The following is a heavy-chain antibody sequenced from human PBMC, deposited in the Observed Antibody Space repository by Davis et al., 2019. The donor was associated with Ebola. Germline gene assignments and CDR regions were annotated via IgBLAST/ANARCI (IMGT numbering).Heavy chain of an antibody. V-gene: IGHV3-30*18. Sequence: PGGSLRLSCAASGFTFSSYGMHWVRQAPGKGLEWVAGISYDGNKKYYADFVKGRFTISREDSKNTLLLQMNSLRADDTALYYCAKEVGRGYSYGHFDYWGQGTLVTVSS. CDR2: ISYDGNKK. D-gene: IGHD5-18*01. J-gene: IGHJ4*02. CDR1: GFTFSSYG. CDR3: AKEVGRGYSYGHFDY.